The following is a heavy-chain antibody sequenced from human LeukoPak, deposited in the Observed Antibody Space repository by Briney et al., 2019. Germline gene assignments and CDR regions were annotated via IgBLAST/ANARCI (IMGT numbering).Heavy chain of an antibody. J-gene: IGHJ3*01. CDR2: ISYDGTNK. Sequence: GGSLWLSCAASGFTFSTFAIHWVRQAPGKGLEWVAVISYDGTNKYYADSVKGRFTISRDNSKNTLYLEMNSLRTEDTAVYYCTRVDEVFAIAVCDHGTMVTVSS. D-gene: IGHD1-14*01. CDR3: TRVDEVFAIAV. V-gene: IGHV3-30-3*01. CDR1: GFTFSTFA.